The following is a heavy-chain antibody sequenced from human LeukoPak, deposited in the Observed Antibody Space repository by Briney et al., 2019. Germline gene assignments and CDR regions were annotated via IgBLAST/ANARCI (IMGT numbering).Heavy chain of an antibody. CDR3: ARGTYSSVENGASYYYGMDV. CDR1: GFTFSSYW. CDR2: IKQDGSEK. J-gene: IGHJ6*02. Sequence: GGSLRLSCAASGFTFSSYWMSWVRQAPGKGLEWVANIKQDGSEKYYVDSVKGRSTISRDNAKNSLYLQMNSLRAEDTAVYYCARGTYSSVENGASYYYGMDVWGQGTTVTVSS. D-gene: IGHD3-22*01. V-gene: IGHV3-7*01.